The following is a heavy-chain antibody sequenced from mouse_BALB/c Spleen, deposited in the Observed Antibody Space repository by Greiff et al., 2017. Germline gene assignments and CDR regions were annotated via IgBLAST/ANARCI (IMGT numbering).Heavy chain of an antibody. J-gene: IGHJ3*01. CDR2: ISDGGSYT. Sequence: EVQVVESGGGLVKPGGSLKLSCAASGFTFSDYYMYWVRQTPEKRLEWVATISDGGSYTYYPDSVKGRFTISRDNAKNNLYLQMSSLKSEDTAMYYCARPIYYGSSWFAYWGQGTLVTVSA. D-gene: IGHD1-1*01. CDR1: GFTFSDYY. V-gene: IGHV5-4*02. CDR3: ARPIYYGSSWFAY.